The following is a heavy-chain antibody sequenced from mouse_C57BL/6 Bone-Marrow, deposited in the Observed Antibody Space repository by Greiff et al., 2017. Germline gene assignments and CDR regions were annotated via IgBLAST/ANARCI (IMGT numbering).Heavy chain of an antibody. Sequence: VQLQQSGPGLVKPSQSLSLTCSVTGYSITSGYYWNWIRQFPGNKLEWMGYISYDGSNNYNPSLKNRISITRDTSKNQFFLKLNSVTTEDTATYCCAREGFAYWGQGTLVTVSA. CDR2: ISYDGSN. CDR3: AREGFAY. CDR1: GYSITSGYY. J-gene: IGHJ3*01. V-gene: IGHV3-6*01.